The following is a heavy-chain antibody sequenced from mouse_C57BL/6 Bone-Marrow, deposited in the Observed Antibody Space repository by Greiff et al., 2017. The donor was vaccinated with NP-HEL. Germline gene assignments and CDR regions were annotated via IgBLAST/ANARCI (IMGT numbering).Heavy chain of an antibody. CDR3: ARVGTGSYFDY. CDR1: GYSITSGYD. J-gene: IGHJ2*01. D-gene: IGHD4-1*01. Sequence: EVKVEESGPGMVKPSQSLSLTCTVTGYSITSGYDWHWIRHFPGNKLEWMGYISYSGSTNYNPSLKSRISITHDTSKNHFFLKLNSVTTEDTATYYCARVGTGSYFDYWGQGTTLTVSS. V-gene: IGHV3-1*01. CDR2: ISYSGST.